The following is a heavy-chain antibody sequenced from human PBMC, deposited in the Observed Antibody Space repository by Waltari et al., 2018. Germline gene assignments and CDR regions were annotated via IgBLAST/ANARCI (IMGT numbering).Heavy chain of an antibody. D-gene: IGHD1-26*01. CDR2: MNQDGSQK. CDR1: GFSFSTYW. V-gene: IGHV3-7*04. CDR3: AREVPGGACYFDY. Sequence: EVQLVESGGGLVQPGGSLRLSCVASGFSFSTYWMSWVRQTPGKGVEWVANMNQDGSQKNYVDSVKGRFTISRDNAKNSLYLEMNSRRADDTAVYYCAREVPGGACYFDYWGQGTLVTVSS. J-gene: IGHJ4*02.